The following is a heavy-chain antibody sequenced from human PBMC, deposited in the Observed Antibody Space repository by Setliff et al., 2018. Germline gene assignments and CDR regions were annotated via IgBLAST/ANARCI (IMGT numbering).Heavy chain of an antibody. V-gene: IGHV1-2*04. D-gene: IGHD3-9*01. J-gene: IGHJ4*02. CDR2: INPNSGGT. Sequence: EASVKVSCKASGYTFTGYYMHWVRQAPGQGLEWMGWINPNSGGTNYAQKFQGWVTMTRDTSISTAYMELSRLRSDDTAVYYCARGEADYDILTSFDYWGQGTLVTVSS. CDR1: GYTFTGYY. CDR3: ARGEADYDILTSFDY.